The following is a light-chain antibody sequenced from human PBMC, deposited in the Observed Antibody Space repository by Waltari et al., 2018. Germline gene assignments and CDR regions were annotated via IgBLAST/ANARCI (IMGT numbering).Light chain of an antibody. CDR1: SPRSYY. CDR3: HSRDASGVGGS. CDR2: DKN. Sequence: SSELTQDPAVSVAMGQTFRITCQGDSPRSYYASWYQQRPGQAPRLVMYDKNNWPSGVPDRFSGSSSHNTASLTITGAQAEDEASYYCHSRDASGVGGSFGGGTKLTVL. V-gene: IGLV3-19*01. J-gene: IGLJ2*01.